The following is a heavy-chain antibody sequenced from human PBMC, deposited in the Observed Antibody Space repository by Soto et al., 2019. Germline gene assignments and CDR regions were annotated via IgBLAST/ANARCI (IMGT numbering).Heavy chain of an antibody. CDR1: GFTFSSYS. CDR2: LSYDVRNK. D-gene: IGHD3-9*01. CDR3: AREYVTGYYNVLGY. V-gene: IGHV3-30*04. Sequence: QVQLVESGGGVVQPGRSLRLSCAASGFTFSSYSMHWVRQSPGKGLEWVAVLSYDVRNKFYADSVKGRFTISRDNAKNTLYLHMNSLRTEDTAVYYCAREYVTGYYNVLGYWGQGTLVTVSS. J-gene: IGHJ4*02.